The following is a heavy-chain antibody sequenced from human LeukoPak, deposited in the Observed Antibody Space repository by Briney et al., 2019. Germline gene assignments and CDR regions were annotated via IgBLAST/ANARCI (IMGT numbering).Heavy chain of an antibody. CDR2: LYHSGST. Sequence: SETLSLTCTVSGGSISTPGYYWGWIRQPPGKGLEWIGSLYHSGSTYYKPSLKSRATISVDRSKNQCSLKLRSVTAADKAVYYCARHALATVTDPSFDYWGQGTLVTVSS. D-gene: IGHD2-21*02. CDR1: GGSISTPGYY. J-gene: IGHJ4*02. V-gene: IGHV4-39*01. CDR3: ARHALATVTDPSFDY.